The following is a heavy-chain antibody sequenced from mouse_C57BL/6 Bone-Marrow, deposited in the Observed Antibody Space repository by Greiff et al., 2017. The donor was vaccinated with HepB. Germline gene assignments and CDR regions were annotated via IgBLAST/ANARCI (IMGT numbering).Heavy chain of an antibody. CDR3: AVGGYYGSSPRFFAY. Sequence: QVQLKESGAELVRPGASVKLSCKASGYTFTDYYINWVKQRPGQGLEWIARIYPGSGNTYYNEKFKGKATLTAEKSSSTAYMQLSSLTSEDSAVYFCAVGGYYGSSPRFFAYWGQGTLVTVSA. V-gene: IGHV1-76*01. D-gene: IGHD1-1*01. CDR1: GYTFTDYY. J-gene: IGHJ3*01. CDR2: IYPGSGNT.